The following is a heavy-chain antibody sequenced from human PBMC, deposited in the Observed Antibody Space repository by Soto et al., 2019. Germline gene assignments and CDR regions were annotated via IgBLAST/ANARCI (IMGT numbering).Heavy chain of an antibody. CDR1: GGTFSSYT. J-gene: IGHJ6*03. CDR2: IIPILGIA. V-gene: IGHV1-69*02. D-gene: IGHD1-1*01. Sequence: SVKVSCKASGGTFSSYTISWVRQAPGQGLEWMGRIIPILGIANYAQKFQGRVTITADKSTSTAYMELSSLRSEDTAVYYCARGLQGWNDAHYYYYYMDVWGKGTTVTVSS. CDR3: ARGLQGWNDAHYYYYYMDV.